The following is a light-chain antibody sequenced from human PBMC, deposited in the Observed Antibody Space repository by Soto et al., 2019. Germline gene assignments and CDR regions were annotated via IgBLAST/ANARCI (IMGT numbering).Light chain of an antibody. CDR3: HHRSKWPYT. J-gene: IGKJ2*01. CDR1: QSVANY. V-gene: IGKV3-11*01. CDR2: DAS. Sequence: DIVLTQSPGTLSLSPGERATLSCRASQSVANYLLWFQQKPGQAPRLLIYDASNRASGIPARFSGSGSGTDFTLTISSLETEDFAVYFCHHRSKWPYTSGQGTKLEIK.